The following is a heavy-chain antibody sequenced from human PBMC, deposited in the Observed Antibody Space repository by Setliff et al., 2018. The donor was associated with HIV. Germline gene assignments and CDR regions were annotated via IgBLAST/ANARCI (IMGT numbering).Heavy chain of an antibody. CDR3: ARGGYWFDP. CDR1: GGSITTYF. Sequence: PSETLSLTCTVSGGSITTYFWSWIRQPPGKGLEWIAYIYYNGGTTYNPSLKSRATISLDTSKNHFSLKLSSVTADDTAVYYCARGGYWFDPWGQGTLVTVS. CDR2: IYYNGGT. J-gene: IGHJ5*02. V-gene: IGHV4-59*01.